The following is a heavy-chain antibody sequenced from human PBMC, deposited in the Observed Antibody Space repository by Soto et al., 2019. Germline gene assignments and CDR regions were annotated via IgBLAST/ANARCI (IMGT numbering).Heavy chain of an antibody. CDR3: SKVVPGAEAWFGP. D-gene: IGHD2-2*01. CDR1: GYTFSNYG. V-gene: IGHV1-18*01. Sequence: QFQMVQSGGEVKRPGASVKVSCKTSGYTFSNYGITWVRQAPGQPLEWLGWISLYSDGTNYAQKFQGRVSMTTDTSTTTAYMDLRSLISDDTAVYYCSKVVPGAEAWFGPWGQGTMVTVSS. CDR2: ISLYSDGT. J-gene: IGHJ5*02.